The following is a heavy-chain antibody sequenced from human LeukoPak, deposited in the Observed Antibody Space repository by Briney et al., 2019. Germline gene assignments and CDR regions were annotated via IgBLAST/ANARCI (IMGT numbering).Heavy chain of an antibody. J-gene: IGHJ4*02. D-gene: IGHD3-16*01. V-gene: IGHV3-33*01. CDR2: IWYDGSNK. Sequence: PGGSLRLSCAASGFTFSSYGMHWVRQAPGKGLEWVAVIWYDGSNKYYADSVKGRFTISRDNAKNSLYLQMNSLRAEDTAVYYCARDRGSSDYWGQGTLVTVSS. CDR3: ARDRGSSDY. CDR1: GFTFSSYG.